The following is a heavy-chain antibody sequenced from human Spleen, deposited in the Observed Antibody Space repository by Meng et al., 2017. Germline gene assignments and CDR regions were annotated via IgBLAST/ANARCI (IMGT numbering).Heavy chain of an antibody. CDR2: INSDGSST. D-gene: IGHD3-22*01. CDR3: ARAPRYYYDSSGYYPYYYYGMDV. CDR1: GFTFSSYW. V-gene: IGHV3-74*01. Sequence: GGSLRLSCAASGFTFSSYWMHWVRQAPGKGLVWVSRINSDGSSTSYADSVKGRFTISRDNAKNTLYLQMNSLRAEDTAVYYCARAPRYYYDSSGYYPYYYYGMDVWGQGTTVTVSS. J-gene: IGHJ6*02.